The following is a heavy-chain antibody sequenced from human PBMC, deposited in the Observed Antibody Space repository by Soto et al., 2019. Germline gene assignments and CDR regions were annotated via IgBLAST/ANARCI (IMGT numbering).Heavy chain of an antibody. Sequence: GGCLRRSWAAAGFTFSSCGMSWGRQAPGKGLEWVSAISGSGGSTCYADCVKGRFTISRDNSKNTLYLQMNPLRAQDTAVYYCAKARGYDIWRSYRPDCWGQGTLVTVSS. CDR3: AKARGYDIWRSYRPDC. D-gene: IGHD3-9*01. CDR2: ISGSGGST. V-gene: IGHV3-23*01. CDR1: GFTFSSCG. J-gene: IGHJ4*02.